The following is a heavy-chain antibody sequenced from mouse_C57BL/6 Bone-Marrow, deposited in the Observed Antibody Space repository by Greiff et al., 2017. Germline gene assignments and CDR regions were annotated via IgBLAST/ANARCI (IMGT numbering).Heavy chain of an antibody. D-gene: IGHD1-1*01. J-gene: IGHJ1*03. CDR3: TRDDYYGSAWYFDV. V-gene: IGHV5-9-1*02. Sequence: EVKLEESGEGLVKPGGSLKLSCAASGFTFSSYAMSWVRQTPEKRLEWVAYISSGGDYIYYADTVKGRFTISRDNARNTLYLQMSSLKSEDTAMYYCTRDDYYGSAWYFDVWGTGTTVTVSS. CDR2: ISSGGDYI. CDR1: GFTFSSYA.